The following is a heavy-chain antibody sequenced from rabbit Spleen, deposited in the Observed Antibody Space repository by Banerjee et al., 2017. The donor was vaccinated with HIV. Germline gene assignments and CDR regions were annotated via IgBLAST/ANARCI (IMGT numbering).Heavy chain of an antibody. J-gene: IGHJ2*01. CDR3: ARNYVNAFDP. CDR1: GFSFSSNYY. V-gene: IGHV1S40*01. CDR2: IYAGSSGTT. D-gene: IGHD1-1*01. Sequence: QSLEESGGDLVKPGASLTLTCTASGFSFSSNYYMSWVRQAPGKGLEWIAYIYAGSSGTTAYASWAKGRFTISKTSSTTVTLQMTSLTAADTATYFCARNYVNAFDPWGQGTLVTVS.